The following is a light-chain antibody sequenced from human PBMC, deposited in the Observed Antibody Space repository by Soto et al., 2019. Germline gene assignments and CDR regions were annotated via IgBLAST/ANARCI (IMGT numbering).Light chain of an antibody. V-gene: IGLV2-14*01. CDR3: SSYTSSSTVV. CDR1: SSDVGGYNY. Sequence: QYALTQPASVSGSPGQSITTSCTGTSSDVGGYNYVSWYQQHPGKAPKLMIYDVSNRPSGVSNRFSGSKSGNTASLTISGLQAEDEADYYCSSYTSSSTVVFGGGTKLTVL. J-gene: IGLJ2*01. CDR2: DVS.